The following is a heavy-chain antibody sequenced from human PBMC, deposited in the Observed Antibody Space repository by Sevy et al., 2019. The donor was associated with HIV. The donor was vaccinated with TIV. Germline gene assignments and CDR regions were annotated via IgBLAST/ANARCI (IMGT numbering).Heavy chain of an antibody. J-gene: IGHJ6*02. CDR3: ARDSNSGYYYYYAMDV. D-gene: IGHD1-26*01. CDR2: ISYEGTNK. Sequence: GGSLRLSCAASGFIFSNYAMHWVRQAPGKGLEWVAVISYEGTNKYYADSVKGRFTISRDNSKNTLYVQMNSLRAEDTAVYYCARDSNSGYYYYYAMDVWGQGTTVTVSS. CDR1: GFIFSNYA. V-gene: IGHV3-30*14.